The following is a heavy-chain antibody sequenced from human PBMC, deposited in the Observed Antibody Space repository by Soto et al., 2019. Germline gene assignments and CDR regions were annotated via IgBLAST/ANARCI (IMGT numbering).Heavy chain of an antibody. Sequence: EVQLVESGGGLVQPGRSLRLSCAASGFTYDDYAMHWVRQAPGKGLEWVSGISWNSGSIGYADSVKGRFTISRDNAKNSXXLQMNSLRAEDTALYYCAKGIMVRGVRHYYYGMDVWGRGNTVTVSS. CDR1: GFTYDDYA. V-gene: IGHV3-9*01. CDR3: AKGIMVRGVRHYYYGMDV. J-gene: IGHJ6*02. CDR2: ISWNSGSI. D-gene: IGHD3-10*01.